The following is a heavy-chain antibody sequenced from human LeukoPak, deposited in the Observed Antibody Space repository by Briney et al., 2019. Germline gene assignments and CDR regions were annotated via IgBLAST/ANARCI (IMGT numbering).Heavy chain of an antibody. J-gene: IGHJ4*02. CDR2: LTGSGGRT. V-gene: IGHV3-23*01. CDR1: GFTFSSFG. CDR3: ATYRQVLLPFES. D-gene: IGHD2-8*02. Sequence: GGSLRLSCAASGFTFSSFGMSWVRQAPGKGLEWVSSLTGSGGRTYFADSVKGRFTISRDNSKNTLYLQMNSLRAEDTAIYYCATYRQVLLPFESWGQGTLVTVSS.